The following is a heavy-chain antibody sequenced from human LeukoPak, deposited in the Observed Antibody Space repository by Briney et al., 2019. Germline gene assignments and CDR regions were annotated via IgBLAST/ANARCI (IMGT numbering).Heavy chain of an antibody. CDR1: GYSFTSYW. CDR2: IYPGDSDT. J-gene: IGHJ5*02. Sequence: GESLKISCKGSGYSFTSYWIGWVRQMPGKGLEWMGIIYPGDSDTRYSPSFQGQVTISAHKSISTAYLQWSRLKASDTAMYYCLRQYDTNWFDPWGQGTLVTVSS. V-gene: IGHV5-51*01. CDR3: LRQYDTNWFDP. D-gene: IGHD3-9*01.